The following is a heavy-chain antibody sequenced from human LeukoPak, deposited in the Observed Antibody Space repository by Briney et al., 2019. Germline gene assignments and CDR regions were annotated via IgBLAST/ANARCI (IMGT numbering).Heavy chain of an antibody. V-gene: IGHV3-11*01. CDR1: GFTFSGFY. Sequence: GGSLRLSCAASGFTFSGFYMTWIRQFRGTGLEWISYISTTGSDISYADSVKGRFTISRDNVKNSLYLQMNSLTAEDTAVYYCAKTARTLDYWGQGTLVTVSS. D-gene: IGHD1/OR15-1a*01. CDR3: AKTARTLDY. J-gene: IGHJ4*02. CDR2: ISTTGSDI.